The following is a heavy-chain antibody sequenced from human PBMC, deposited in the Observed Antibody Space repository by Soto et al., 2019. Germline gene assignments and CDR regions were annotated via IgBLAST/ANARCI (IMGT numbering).Heavy chain of an antibody. CDR1: GGPVSSGSYY. CDR3: AAKLGTTHYFDF. J-gene: IGHJ4*02. V-gene: IGHV4-31*03. CDR2: IYHTGST. D-gene: IGHD7-27*01. Sequence: SETLYGTCTVSGGPVSSGSYYWTWVRQHPVKGLEWIGYIYHTGSTYYNPSLQSRLIMPIDTSKNQFSLHLYSVTAADTAVYFCAAKLGTTHYFDFWGQGSLVTVSS.